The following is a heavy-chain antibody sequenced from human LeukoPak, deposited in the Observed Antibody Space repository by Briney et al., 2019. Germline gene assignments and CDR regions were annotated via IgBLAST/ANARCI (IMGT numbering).Heavy chain of an antibody. V-gene: IGHV4-59*01. Sequence: SETLSLTCTVAAVPITDKQSGWIRQPPGKGLEWIRYIYYTGSTNYNPSLKSRVTISVDWSKDQFSLKVNSVTAADTAVYYCVSYDDVSHSFNYWVQGTLVTVSS. D-gene: IGHD3-16*01. CDR2: IYYTGST. CDR1: AVPITDKQ. J-gene: IGHJ4*02. CDR3: VSYDDVSHSFNY.